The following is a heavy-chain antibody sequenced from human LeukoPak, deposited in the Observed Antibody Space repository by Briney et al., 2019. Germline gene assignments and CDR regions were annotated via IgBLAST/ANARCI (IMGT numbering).Heavy chain of an antibody. V-gene: IGHV3-72*01. D-gene: IGHD1-7*01. CDR3: ARGTTHGD. CDR2: TRNKANSYTT. CDR1: GFTFSDDY. J-gene: IGHJ4*02. Sequence: PGGSLRLSCAASGFTFSDDYMDWVRQVPGKGLEWVGRTRNKANSYTTEYAASVKGRFTISRDDSKNSLYLQMSSLKTDDTAVYYCARGTTHGDWGQGTLVTVSS.